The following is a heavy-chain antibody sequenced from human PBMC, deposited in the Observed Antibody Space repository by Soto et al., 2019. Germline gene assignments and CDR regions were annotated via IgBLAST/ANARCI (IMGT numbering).Heavy chain of an antibody. CDR2: IGTAGDT. Sequence: SLRLSCAASGFTFSSYDMHWVRQATGKGLEWVSAIGTAGDTYYPGSVKGRFTISRENAKNSLYLQMNSLRAGDTAVYYCARGPGYSSGWPSHYMDVWGKGTTVTVSS. CDR3: ARGPGYSSGWPSHYMDV. D-gene: IGHD6-19*01. V-gene: IGHV3-13*01. CDR1: GFTFSSYD. J-gene: IGHJ6*03.